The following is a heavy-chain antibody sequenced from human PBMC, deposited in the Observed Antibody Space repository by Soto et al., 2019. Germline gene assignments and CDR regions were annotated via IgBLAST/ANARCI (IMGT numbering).Heavy chain of an antibody. CDR3: ARDKGFLEWLLYYGRVKGPMDV. CDR2: ISSSSSTI. J-gene: IGHJ6*04. CDR1: GFTFSSYS. Sequence: GGSLRLSCAASGFTFSSYSMNWVRQAPGKGLEWVSYISSSSSTIYYADSVKGRFTISRDNAKNSLYLQMNSLRAEDTAVYYCARDKGFLEWLLYYGRVKGPMDVRGKGTTVTVSS. V-gene: IGHV3-48*01. D-gene: IGHD3-3*01.